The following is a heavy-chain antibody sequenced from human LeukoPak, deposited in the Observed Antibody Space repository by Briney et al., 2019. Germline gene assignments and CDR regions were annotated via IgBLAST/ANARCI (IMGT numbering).Heavy chain of an antibody. CDR2: INPNSGGT. Sequence: RASVKVSCKASGYTFTGYYIHWVRQAPGQGLEWMGWINPNSGGTNYPQKFRGRVTMTRAASISTANMELSRLRSDDTAVYYCARVSLTMIQGGEPLDYWGQGTLVTVSS. CDR1: GYTFTGYY. D-gene: IGHD3-10*01. V-gene: IGHV1-2*02. J-gene: IGHJ4*02. CDR3: ARVSLTMIQGGEPLDY.